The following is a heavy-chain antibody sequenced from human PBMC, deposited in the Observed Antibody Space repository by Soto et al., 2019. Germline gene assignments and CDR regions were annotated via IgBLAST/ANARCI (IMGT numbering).Heavy chain of an antibody. CDR1: GGSIRSYY. CDR3: ARRRGSGFDY. D-gene: IGHD3-10*01. V-gene: IGHV4-59*08. CDR2: IYYSGST. J-gene: IGHJ4*02. Sequence: SETLSLTCTVSGGSIRSYYWSWIRQPPGKGLEWIGYIYYSGSTNYNPSLTSRVTISVDTSKNQFSLKLSSVTAADTAVYYCARRRGSGFDYWGQGTLVTVSS.